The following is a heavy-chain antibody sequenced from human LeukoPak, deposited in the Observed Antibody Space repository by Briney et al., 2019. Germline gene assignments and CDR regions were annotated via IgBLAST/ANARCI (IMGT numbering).Heavy chain of an antibody. V-gene: IGHV1-18*01. D-gene: IGHD4-17*01. J-gene: IGHJ4*02. CDR2: ISAYNGNT. Sequence: ASVTVSYKASGYTFTHYGIRWVRPAPGQGGAWMGWISAYNGNTNYPQKLQGTVTITTDTSTSTAYIELRSLRSYDTAVYYWSRGAGDYGVYVLDYWGQGTLVTVSS. CDR1: GYTFTHYG. CDR3: SRGAGDYGVYVLDY.